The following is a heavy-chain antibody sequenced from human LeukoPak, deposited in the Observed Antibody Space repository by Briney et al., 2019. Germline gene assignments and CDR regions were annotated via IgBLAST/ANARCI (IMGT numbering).Heavy chain of an antibody. CDR3: VRPDPIFGVPAAFDA. Sequence: SVKVSCEASGGSFSDYPINWVRQAPGQGLEWLGGIIPKYSASNYAQAFQGRVTITADESTNTVYMEMSGLRPDDTAVYYCVRPDPIFGVPAAFDAWGQGTLVAVSS. V-gene: IGHV1-69*13. CDR2: IIPKYSAS. D-gene: IGHD3-3*02. CDR1: GGSFSDYP. J-gene: IGHJ3*01.